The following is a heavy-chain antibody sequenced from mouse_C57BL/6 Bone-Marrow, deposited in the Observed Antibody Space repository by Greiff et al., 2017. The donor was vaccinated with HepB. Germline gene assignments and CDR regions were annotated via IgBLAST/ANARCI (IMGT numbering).Heavy chain of an antibody. V-gene: IGHV5-17*01. CDR2: ISSGSSTI. Sequence: EVHLVESGGGSVKPGGSLKLSCAASGFTFSDYGMHWVRQAPEKGLEWVAYISSGSSTIYYADTVKGRFTISRDNAKNTLFLQMTSLRSEDTAMYYCARRYYGSSDYFDYWGQGTTLTVSS. CDR1: GFTFSDYG. J-gene: IGHJ2*01. CDR3: ARRYYGSSDYFDY. D-gene: IGHD1-1*01.